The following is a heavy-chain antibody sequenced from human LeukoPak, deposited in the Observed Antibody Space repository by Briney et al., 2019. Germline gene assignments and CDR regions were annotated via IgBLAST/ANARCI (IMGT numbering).Heavy chain of an antibody. CDR2: ISGSGGNS. CDR1: GFTFSSYA. D-gene: IGHD6-19*01. Sequence: GGSLRLSCAASGFTFSSYAMSWVRQAPGKGLEWVSAISGSGGNSYYADSVKGQFTISRDSSKNTLYLQMNSLRAEDTALYYCAKDYRPFTEIAVAGNAFDYWGQGTLVTVSS. J-gene: IGHJ4*02. CDR3: AKDYRPFTEIAVAGNAFDY. V-gene: IGHV3-23*01.